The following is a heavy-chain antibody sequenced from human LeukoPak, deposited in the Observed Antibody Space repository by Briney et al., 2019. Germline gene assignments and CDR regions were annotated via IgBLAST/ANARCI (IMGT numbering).Heavy chain of an antibody. Sequence: GESLKISCKGSGYSFTSYWIGWVRQMPGKGLEWMGIIYPGDSDTRYSPSFQGQVTISADKSITNAYLQWSSLKASDTAMYYCARQRTYYYDPPGYWGQGTLVTVSS. CDR3: ARQRTYYYDPPGY. CDR2: IYPGDSDT. J-gene: IGHJ4*02. V-gene: IGHV5-51*01. D-gene: IGHD3-22*01. CDR1: GYSFTSYW.